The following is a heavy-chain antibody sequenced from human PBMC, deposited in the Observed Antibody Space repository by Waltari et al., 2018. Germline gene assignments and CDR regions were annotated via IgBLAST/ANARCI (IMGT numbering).Heavy chain of an antibody. Sequence: QVQLVQSGAEVKKPGASVKVSCKAPGYTFIAYAIHWVRQAPGQSPEWMGWINVGNGNTKYSQKLQGRVTITSDTSASTAYVELSSLTSEDTALYYCARGHRLPFFDFWGKGTLVTVSS. J-gene: IGHJ4*02. V-gene: IGHV1-3*01. D-gene: IGHD5-18*01. CDR2: INVGNGNT. CDR1: GYTFIAYA. CDR3: ARGHRLPFFDF.